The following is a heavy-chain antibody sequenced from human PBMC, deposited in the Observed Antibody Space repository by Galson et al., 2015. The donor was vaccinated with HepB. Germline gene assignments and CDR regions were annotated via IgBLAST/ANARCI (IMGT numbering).Heavy chain of an antibody. V-gene: IGHV1-69*13. CDR2: IIPIFGTA. Sequence: SLKLSCKASGVTFSSYAISWVRQAPGQGLEWMGGIIPIFGTANYAYKFQGRVTITADESKSTAYMEVSSLRSEDTAVYYCTSGSSYCSGDCYSVWGQGTLVTVSS. CDR1: GVTFSSYA. D-gene: IGHD2-21*02. CDR3: TSGSSYCSGDCYSV. J-gene: IGHJ4*02.